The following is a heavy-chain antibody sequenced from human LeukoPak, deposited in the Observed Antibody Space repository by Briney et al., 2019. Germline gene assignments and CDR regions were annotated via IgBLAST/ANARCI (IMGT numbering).Heavy chain of an antibody. CDR1: GFNFNNFA. J-gene: IGHJ4*02. CDR3: AKGAEIDH. V-gene: IGHV3-23*01. CDR2: MTGPADTT. Sequence: GGSLRLSCAASGFNFNNFAMSWVRQAPRKGPEWLSAMTGPADTTYYAESVKGRLTISRDYSKSMVYLQMNSLRVEDTAIYYCAKGAEIDHWGQGTLVTVSS.